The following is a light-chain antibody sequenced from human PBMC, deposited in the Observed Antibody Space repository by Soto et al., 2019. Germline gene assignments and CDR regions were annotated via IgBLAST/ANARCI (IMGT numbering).Light chain of an antibody. CDR1: QSISTY. J-gene: IGKJ4*01. V-gene: IGKV1-39*01. CDR3: QQSYNVPRT. CDR2: AAS. Sequence: DLQMTQSPSSLSASVGDRVTITCRASQSISTYLNWYHQKPGKAPKLLIYAASSLQSGVPSRFSGSGSGTDFSLTISSLQPEDFATYYCQQSYNVPRTFGGGTKVEIK.